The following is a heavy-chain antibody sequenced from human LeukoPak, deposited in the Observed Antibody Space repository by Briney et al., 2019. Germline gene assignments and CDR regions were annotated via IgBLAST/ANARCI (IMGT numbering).Heavy chain of an antibody. Sequence: GESLKISCKGSGYSFTSYWIGWVRQMPGKGLEWMGIIYPGDSDTRYSPSFQGQVTISADKSISTAYLQWSSLKASDTAMYYCARHGASDRNEKHADAFDIWGQGTMVTVSS. CDR1: GYSFTSYW. CDR2: IYPGDSDT. D-gene: IGHD1-14*01. V-gene: IGHV5-51*01. CDR3: ARHGASDRNEKHADAFDI. J-gene: IGHJ3*02.